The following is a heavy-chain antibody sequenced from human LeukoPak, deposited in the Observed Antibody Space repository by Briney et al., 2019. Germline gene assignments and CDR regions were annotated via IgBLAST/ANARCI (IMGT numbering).Heavy chain of an antibody. D-gene: IGHD6-6*01. CDR1: GYTFTSYD. J-gene: IGHJ4*02. Sequence: ASVKVSCKASGYTFTSYDINWVRQAAGQGLEWMGWMNPNSANTGYAQKFQGRVTITRNTSISTTYMELSSLRFEDTAVYYCARGRERGSSSSFTDYWGQGTLVIVSS. V-gene: IGHV1-8*03. CDR3: ARGRERGSSSSFTDY. CDR2: MNPNSANT.